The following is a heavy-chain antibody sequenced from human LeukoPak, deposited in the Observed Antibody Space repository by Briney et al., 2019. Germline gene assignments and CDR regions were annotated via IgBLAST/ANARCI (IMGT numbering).Heavy chain of an antibody. D-gene: IGHD6-19*01. J-gene: IGHJ5*02. CDR1: GGTFSSYA. Sequence: SVKVSCKASGGTFSSYAISWVRQAPGQGLEWMGGVIPIFGTANYAQKFQGRVTITADESTSTAYMELSSLRSEDTAVYYCARVPRTIYSSRENWFDPWGQGTLVTVSS. CDR3: ARVPRTIYSSRENWFDP. CDR2: VIPIFGTA. V-gene: IGHV1-69*13.